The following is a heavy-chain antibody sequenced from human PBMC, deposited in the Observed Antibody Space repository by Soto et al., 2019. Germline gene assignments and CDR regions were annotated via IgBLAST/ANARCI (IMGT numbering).Heavy chain of an antibody. CDR3: AKDRRAYCGGDCYSSFDY. CDR1: GFTFSSYG. Sequence: QVQLVESGGGVVQPGRSLRLSCAASGFTFSSYGVHWVRQAPGKGLEWGAVISYDGSNKYYADSVKGRFTISIDNSKNTLYLQMNSLRAEDTAVYYCAKDRRAYCGGDCYSSFDYWGQGTLVTVSS. CDR2: ISYDGSNK. V-gene: IGHV3-30*18. J-gene: IGHJ4*02. D-gene: IGHD2-21*02.